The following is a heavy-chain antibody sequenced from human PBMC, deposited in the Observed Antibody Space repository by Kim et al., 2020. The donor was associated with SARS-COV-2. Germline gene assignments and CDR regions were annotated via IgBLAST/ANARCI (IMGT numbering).Heavy chain of an antibody. CDR1: GYTFTSYA. D-gene: IGHD2-15*01. J-gene: IGHJ5*02. Sequence: ASVKVSCKASGYTFTSYAMHWVRQAPGQRLEWMGWINAGNGNTKYSQKFQGRVTITRDTSASTAYMELSSLRSEDTAVYYCARDSSSLGYCSGGSCYANWFDPWGQGTLVTVSS. CDR2: INAGNGNT. CDR3: ARDSSSLGYCSGGSCYANWFDP. V-gene: IGHV1-3*01.